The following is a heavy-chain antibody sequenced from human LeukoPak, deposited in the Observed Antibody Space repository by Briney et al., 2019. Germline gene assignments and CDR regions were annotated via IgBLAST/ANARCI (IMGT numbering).Heavy chain of an antibody. CDR2: IYHSGST. CDR3: ARGGDFWSGYYTRGMGDFDY. J-gene: IGHJ4*02. CDR1: GGSISSGGYS. D-gene: IGHD3-3*01. V-gene: IGHV4-30-2*01. Sequence: SETLSLTCAVSGGSISSGGYSWSWIRQPPGKGLEWIGYIYHSGSTYYNPSLKSRVTISVDRSKNQFSLKLSSVTAADTAVYYCARGGDFWSGYYTRGMGDFDYWGQGTLVTVSS.